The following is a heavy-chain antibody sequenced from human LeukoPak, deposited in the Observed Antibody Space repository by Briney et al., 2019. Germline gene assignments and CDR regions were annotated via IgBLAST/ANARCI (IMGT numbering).Heavy chain of an antibody. Sequence: GASVKVSCTASGGTFSSYAISWVRQAPGQGLEWMGGIIPIFGTANYAQKFQGRVTITADESTSTAYMELSSLRSEDTAVYYCARDAPEEGIDYWGQGTLVTVSS. D-gene: IGHD1-14*01. J-gene: IGHJ4*02. V-gene: IGHV1-69*13. CDR2: IIPIFGTA. CDR3: ARDAPEEGIDY. CDR1: GGTFSSYA.